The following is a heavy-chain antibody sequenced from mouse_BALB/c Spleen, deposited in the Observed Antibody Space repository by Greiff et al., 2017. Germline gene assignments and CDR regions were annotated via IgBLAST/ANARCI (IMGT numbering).Heavy chain of an antibody. J-gene: IGHJ4*01. CDR2: IYPGDGDT. V-gene: IGHV1-87*01. CDR1: GYTFTSYW. CDR3: ARSPLYAMDY. Sequence: VQLQQSGAELARPGASVKLSCKASGYTFTSYWMQWVKQRPGQGLEWIGAIYPGDGDTRYTQKFKGKATLTADKSSSTAYMQLSSLASEDSAVYYCARSPLYAMDYWGQGTSVTVSS.